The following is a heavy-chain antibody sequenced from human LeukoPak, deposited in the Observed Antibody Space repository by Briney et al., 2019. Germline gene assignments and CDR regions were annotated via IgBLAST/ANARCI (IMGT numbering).Heavy chain of an antibody. J-gene: IGHJ4*02. CDR1: GYTFSTYW. Sequence: PGESLQISCKGSGYTFSTYWIGWVRQMPGKGLEWMGIIYPGDSDTRYSPSFQGQVTISADKSISTAYLQWSSLKASDTAMYYCARHPIPYSSSPRCYFDYWGQGTLVTVSS. CDR3: ARHPIPYSSSPRCYFDY. V-gene: IGHV5-51*01. D-gene: IGHD6-6*01. CDR2: IYPGDSDT.